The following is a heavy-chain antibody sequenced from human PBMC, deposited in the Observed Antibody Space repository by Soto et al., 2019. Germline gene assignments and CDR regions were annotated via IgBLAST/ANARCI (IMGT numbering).Heavy chain of an antibody. CDR3: ARVERCSSTSCPKYYYGMDV. V-gene: IGHV1-18*01. CDR2: ISAYNGNT. CDR1: GYTFTSYG. D-gene: IGHD2-2*01. J-gene: IGHJ6*02. Sequence: ASVKVSCKASGYTFTSYGISWVRQAPGQGLEWMGWISAYNGNTNYAQKLQGRVTMTTDTSTSTAYMELRSLRSDDTAVYYCARVERCSSTSCPKYYYGMDVWGQGTTVTVSS.